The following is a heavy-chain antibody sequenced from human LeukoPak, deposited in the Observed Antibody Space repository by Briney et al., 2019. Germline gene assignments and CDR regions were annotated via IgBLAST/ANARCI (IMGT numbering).Heavy chain of an antibody. CDR1: GFTVSSNY. D-gene: IGHD6-13*01. CDR3: ARFIAAAAPPDY. J-gene: IGHJ4*02. Sequence: GGSLRLSCAASGFTVSSNYMSWVRQAPGKGLEWVSVIYSGGSTYNADSVKGRFTISRDNSKNTLYLQMNSLRAEDTAVYYCARFIAAAAPPDYWGQGTLVTVSS. CDR2: IYSGGST. V-gene: IGHV3-53*01.